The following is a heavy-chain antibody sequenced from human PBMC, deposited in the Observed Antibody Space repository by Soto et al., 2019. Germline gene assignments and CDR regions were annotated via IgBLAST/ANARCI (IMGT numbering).Heavy chain of an antibody. CDR2: VYHSGNP. Sequence: QLQLQESGSGLVKPSQTLSLTCAVSGGSISSGGYSWSWIRQPPGKGLEWIGYVYHSGNPYYNPSLKGRVPLSLDRSKNPFSLELGSVTDADTAVYYCARLALVTRIFDSWGQGTLVTVSS. D-gene: IGHD2-21*02. J-gene: IGHJ4*02. CDR3: ARLALVTRIFDS. V-gene: IGHV4-30-2*01. CDR1: GGSISSGGYS.